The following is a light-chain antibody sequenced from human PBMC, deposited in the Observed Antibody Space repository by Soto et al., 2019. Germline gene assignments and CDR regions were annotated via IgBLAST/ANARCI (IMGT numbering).Light chain of an antibody. Sequence: QSALTQPPSASGSLGQSVTISCTGTSSDAGGYTYVSWHQQHPGKAPKVMIYEVTKRPPGVPDRFSGPKSGNTASLPVSGLQAEDEADYYCSSFAGGGNPVLLGGGTKVTVL. CDR3: SSFAGGGNPVL. V-gene: IGLV2-8*01. CDR2: EVT. J-gene: IGLJ2*01. CDR1: SSDAGGYTY.